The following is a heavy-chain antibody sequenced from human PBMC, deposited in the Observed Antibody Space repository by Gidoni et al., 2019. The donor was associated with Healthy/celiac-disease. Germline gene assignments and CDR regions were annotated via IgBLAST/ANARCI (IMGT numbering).Heavy chain of an antibody. CDR3: AREGFSSSWRTQLHRFDP. CDR1: GGSFSGYY. CDR2: INHSGST. Sequence: QVQLQQWGAGLLKPSETLSLTCAVNGGSFSGYYWSWIRQPPGKGLAWIGEINHSGSTNYNPSLKRRVTISVDTSKNQFSLKLSSVTAADTAVYYCAREGFSSSWRTQLHRFDPWGQGTLVTVSS. V-gene: IGHV4-34*01. J-gene: IGHJ5*02. D-gene: IGHD6-13*01.